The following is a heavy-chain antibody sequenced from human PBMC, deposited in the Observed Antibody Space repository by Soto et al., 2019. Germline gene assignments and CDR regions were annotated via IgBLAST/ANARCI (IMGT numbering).Heavy chain of an antibody. V-gene: IGHV3-30-3*01. J-gene: IGHJ4*02. Sequence: ESGGGVVQPGRSLRLSCAASGFTFSSYAMHWVRQAPGKGLEWVAVISYDGSNKYYADSVKGRFTISRDNSENTLYLQMNSLRAEDTAVYYCAGGLGGRWGQGTLVTVSS. CDR1: GFTFSSYA. CDR3: AGGLGGR. CDR2: ISYDGSNK. D-gene: IGHD6-19*01.